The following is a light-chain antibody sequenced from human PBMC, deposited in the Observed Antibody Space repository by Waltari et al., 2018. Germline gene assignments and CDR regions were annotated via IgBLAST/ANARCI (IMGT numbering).Light chain of an antibody. CDR3: MQRIEFPHT. J-gene: IGKJ2*01. CDR2: TVS. CDR1: QSLLDSDDGNTY. V-gene: IGKV2-40*01. Sequence: IVMTQTPLSLPVTPGEPASISCRSSQSLLDSDDGNTYLDWYLQKPGQSPQLLIYTVSFRASGVPDRFSGSGSGTDFTLKISRVEAEDVGIYYCMQRIEFPHTFGQGTKLDIK.